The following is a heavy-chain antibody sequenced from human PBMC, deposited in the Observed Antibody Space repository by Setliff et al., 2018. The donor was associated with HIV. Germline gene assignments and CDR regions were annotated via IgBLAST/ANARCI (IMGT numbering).Heavy chain of an antibody. J-gene: IGHJ4*02. V-gene: IGHV1-69*08. Sequence: GASVKVSCKTSGGSFDMHTISWVRQAPGQGLEFVGRIIPIIATTNYAQKFQGRVTITADKSANTTYMELRSLRSEDTAIYYCATMSRSSRNWAIFDYWGQGVLVTVSS. CDR1: GGSFDMHT. CDR3: ATMSRSSRNWAIFDY. CDR2: IIPIIATT. D-gene: IGHD6-13*01.